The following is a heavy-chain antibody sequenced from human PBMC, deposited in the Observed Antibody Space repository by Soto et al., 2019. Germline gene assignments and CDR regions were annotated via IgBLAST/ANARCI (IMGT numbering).Heavy chain of an antibody. Sequence: TLSLTCTVSGGSISSGGYFWSWIRQPPGKGLEWIGNIFYSGTTYYNPSLKSRVTISVDTSKNQFSLKLSSVTAADTAVYFCARGVLYWGQGTLVTVSS. CDR2: IFYSGTT. D-gene: IGHD1-1*01. V-gene: IGHV4-31*03. J-gene: IGHJ4*02. CDR3: ARGVLY. CDR1: GGSISSGGYF.